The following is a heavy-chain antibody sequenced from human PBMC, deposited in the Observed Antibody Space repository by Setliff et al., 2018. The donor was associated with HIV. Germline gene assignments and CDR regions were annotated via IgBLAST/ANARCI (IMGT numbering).Heavy chain of an antibody. Sequence: ASVKVSCKASGYTFTSYGISWVRQAPGQGLEWMGWISAHNGNTKYAQKLQGRVTMTTDTSTSTAYMELRSLRSDDTAVYYCARAPKRVYYYGSGSYLHDAFDIWGQGTMVTVSS. CDR3: ARAPKRVYYYGSGSYLHDAFDI. J-gene: IGHJ3*02. CDR2: ISAHNGNT. D-gene: IGHD3-10*01. V-gene: IGHV1-18*01. CDR1: GYTFTSYG.